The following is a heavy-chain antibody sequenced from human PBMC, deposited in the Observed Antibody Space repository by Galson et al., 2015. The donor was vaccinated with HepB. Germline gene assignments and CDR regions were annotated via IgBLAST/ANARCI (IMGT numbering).Heavy chain of an antibody. J-gene: IGHJ6*02. V-gene: IGHV3-72*01. D-gene: IGHD6-6*01. CDR1: GFTFSDHY. CDR3: ARETSEYSSSSETEDYYYYGMDV. Sequence: SLRLSCAASGFTFSDHYMDWVRQAPGKGLEWVGRTRNKANSYTTEYAASVKGRFTISRDDSKNSLYLQMNSLKTEDTAVYYCARETSEYSSSSETEDYYYYGMDVWGQGTTVTVSS. CDR2: TRNKANSYTT.